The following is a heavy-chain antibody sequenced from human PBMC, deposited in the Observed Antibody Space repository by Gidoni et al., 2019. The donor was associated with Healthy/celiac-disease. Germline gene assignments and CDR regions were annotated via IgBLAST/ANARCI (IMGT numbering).Heavy chain of an antibody. Sequence: QVQLVASGGGVVQPGRSLRLSCAASGFTFSSYGMHWVRQAPGKGLEWVAVIWYDGSNKYYADSVKGRFTITRDNSKNTLYLQMNSLRAEDTAVYYCAREVYDILTGYYFDYWGQGTLVTVSS. J-gene: IGHJ4*02. CDR2: IWYDGSNK. CDR3: AREVYDILTGYYFDY. CDR1: GFTFSSYG. V-gene: IGHV3-33*01. D-gene: IGHD3-9*01.